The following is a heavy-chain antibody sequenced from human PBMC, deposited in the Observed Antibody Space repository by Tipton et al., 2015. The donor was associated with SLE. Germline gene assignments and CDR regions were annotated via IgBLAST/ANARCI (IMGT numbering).Heavy chain of an antibody. Sequence: GSLRLSCAASGFTVSSNYMSWVRQAPGKGLEWVSVIYSGGSTYYADSVKGRFTISRDNSKNTLYLQMNSLRAEDTAVYYCARVRFLDRGAFDIWGQGTMVTVSS. J-gene: IGHJ3*02. CDR1: GFTVSSNY. CDR3: ARVRFLDRGAFDI. CDR2: IYSGGST. D-gene: IGHD3-3*01. V-gene: IGHV3-66*02.